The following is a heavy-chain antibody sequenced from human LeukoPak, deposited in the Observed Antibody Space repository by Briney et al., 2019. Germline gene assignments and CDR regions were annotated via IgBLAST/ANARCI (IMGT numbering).Heavy chain of an antibody. CDR3: AVNLGYCSSTSCYWDY. D-gene: IGHD2-2*01. CDR1: GYSFTSYW. CDR2: IYPGDSDT. J-gene: IGHJ4*02. V-gene: IGHV5-51*01. Sequence: GESLKISCKGSGYSFTSYWIGWVRQMPGKGLEWMEIIYPGDSDTRYSPSFQGQVTISADKSISTAYLQWSSLKASDTAMYYCAVNLGYCSSTSCYWDYWGQGTLVTVSS.